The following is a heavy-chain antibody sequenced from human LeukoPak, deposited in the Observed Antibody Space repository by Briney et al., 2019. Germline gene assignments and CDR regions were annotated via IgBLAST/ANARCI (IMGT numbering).Heavy chain of an antibody. CDR1: GFTFSSYA. CDR2: ISGSGGST. Sequence: GGSLRLSCAASGFTFSSYAMSWVRQAPGKGLEWVSAISGSGGSTYYADFVKGRFTISRDNSKNTLYLQMNSLRAEDTAVYYCAKGGYYYDSSGYHAFDYWGQGTLVTVSS. D-gene: IGHD3-22*01. J-gene: IGHJ4*02. V-gene: IGHV3-23*01. CDR3: AKGGYYYDSSGYHAFDY.